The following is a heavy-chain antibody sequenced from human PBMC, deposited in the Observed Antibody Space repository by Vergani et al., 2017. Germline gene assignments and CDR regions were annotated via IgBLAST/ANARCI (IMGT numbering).Heavy chain of an antibody. J-gene: IGHJ6*04. D-gene: IGHD6-19*01. V-gene: IGHV3-23*03. CDR3: AKDPTSLAVAGPYMMDV. Sequence: EVQLLESGGGLVQPGGSLRLSCAASGFTFSNYSMSWVRQAPGKGLEWVSVIYSGGSSTYYADSVKGRFTISRDNSKNTLYLQMNIWRAEDTAVYYCAKDPTSLAVAGPYMMDVWGKATTVTVSS. CDR2: IYSGGSST. CDR1: GFTFSNYS.